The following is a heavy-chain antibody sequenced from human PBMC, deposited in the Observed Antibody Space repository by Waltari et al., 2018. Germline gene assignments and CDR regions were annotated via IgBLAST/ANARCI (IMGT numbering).Heavy chain of an antibody. J-gene: IGHJ4*02. Sequence: QVQLQESGPGLVKPSGTLSLTCAVSGGSISSNNWWSWVRQPPGKGLEWIGEIYHSGSTNYNPPLKSRVTISGDKSKNQFSLKLSSVTAADTAVYYCSRVMEMATVFDSWGQGTLVTVSS. CDR2: IYHSGST. CDR3: SRVMEMATVFDS. CDR1: GGSISSNNW. V-gene: IGHV4-4*02. D-gene: IGHD4-4*01.